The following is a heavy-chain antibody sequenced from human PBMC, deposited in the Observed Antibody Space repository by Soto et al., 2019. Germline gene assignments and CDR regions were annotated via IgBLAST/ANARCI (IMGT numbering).Heavy chain of an antibody. CDR3: ARGRYGMDV. CDR2: IWSDGSNK. V-gene: IGHV3-33*01. CDR1: GFTFSSYG. J-gene: IGHJ6*02. Sequence: LRLSCAASGFTFSSYGMHWVRQAPGKGLEWVAVIWSDGSNKYYADSVKGRFTISRDNSKNRLYLQMNGLRIEDTAVYNCARGRYGMDVWGRGTTVTVSS.